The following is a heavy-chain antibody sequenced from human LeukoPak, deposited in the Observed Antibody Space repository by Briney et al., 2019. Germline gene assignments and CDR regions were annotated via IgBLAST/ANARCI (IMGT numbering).Heavy chain of an antibody. CDR2: IIPIFGTA. Sequence: SVKVSCKASGGTFSSYAISWVRQAPGQGLEWMGGIIPIFGTANYAQKFQGRVAITADKSTSTAYMELSSLRSEDTAVHYCARAAGGIQLWFPDYWGQGTLVTVSS. V-gene: IGHV1-69*06. J-gene: IGHJ4*02. CDR3: ARAAGGIQLWFPDY. D-gene: IGHD5-18*01. CDR1: GGTFSSYA.